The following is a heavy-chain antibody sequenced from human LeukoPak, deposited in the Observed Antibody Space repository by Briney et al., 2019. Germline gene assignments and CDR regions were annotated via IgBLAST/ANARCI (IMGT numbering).Heavy chain of an antibody. CDR3: ARSHGGSYLGAFDI. Sequence: SQTLSLTCVISGDSVSSNNAAWNWIRQSPSRGLEWLGRTYYRSKWYNDYAVSVKSRITINPDTSKSQFSLQLNSVTPEDTAVYYCARSHGGSYLGAFDIWGQGTMVTVSS. CDR2: TYYRSKWYN. J-gene: IGHJ3*02. CDR1: GDSVSSNNAA. D-gene: IGHD1-26*01. V-gene: IGHV6-1*01.